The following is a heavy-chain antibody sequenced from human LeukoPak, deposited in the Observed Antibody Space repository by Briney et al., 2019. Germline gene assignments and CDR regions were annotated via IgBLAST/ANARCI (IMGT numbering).Heavy chain of an antibody. CDR1: GCTFTGYY. Sequence: ASVKVSCKASGCTFTGYYMHWVRQAPGQGLEWMGRINPNSGGTNYAQKFQGRVTMTRDTSISTAYMELSRLRSDDTAVYYCARVVRGSGSYQDYWGQGTLVTVSS. V-gene: IGHV1-2*06. CDR2: INPNSGGT. CDR3: ARVVRGSGSYQDY. J-gene: IGHJ4*02. D-gene: IGHD3-10*01.